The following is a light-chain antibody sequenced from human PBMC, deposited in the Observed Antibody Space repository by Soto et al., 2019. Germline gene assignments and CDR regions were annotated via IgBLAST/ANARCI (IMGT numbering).Light chain of an antibody. CDR3: QQLNSYLLT. Sequence: IQLTQSPSSLSASVGDRVTITCQASQGISSYLAWYQQKPVKAPKLLIYAASTLQSGVPSRFSGSGSGTDFTLTITSLQPEDFATYYCQQLNSYLLTFGGGTKV. J-gene: IGKJ4*01. CDR1: QGISSY. CDR2: AAS. V-gene: IGKV1-9*01.